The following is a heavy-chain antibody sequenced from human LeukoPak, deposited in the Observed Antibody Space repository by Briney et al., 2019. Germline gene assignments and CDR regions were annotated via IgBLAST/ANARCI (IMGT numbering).Heavy chain of an antibody. CDR1: GGSISNYY. J-gene: IGHJ4*02. Sequence: PLETLSLTCTVSGGSISNYYWTWIRQPPGKGLEWIGYIYYSGYTKFDPSLKSRVTISVDTSKNQFSLKLSSVTAAGTAVYYCARGRPNTYYYDSSGFMDSWGQGTLVTVSS. D-gene: IGHD3-22*01. CDR2: IYYSGYT. V-gene: IGHV4-59*01. CDR3: ARGRPNTYYYDSSGFMDS.